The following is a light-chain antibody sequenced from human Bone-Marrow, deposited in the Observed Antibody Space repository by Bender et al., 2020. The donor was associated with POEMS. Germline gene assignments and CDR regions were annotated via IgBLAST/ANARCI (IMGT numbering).Light chain of an antibody. V-gene: IGLV2-11*01. J-gene: IGLJ3*02. Sequence: QSALTQPRSVSGSPGQSVTISCTGTSSDVGGYNYVSWYQQYPGKAPKLMIYDVIKRPSGVPDRFSGSKSGTSASLAITGLQSDDEAIYFCVAWDASLNGWVFGGGTKLTVL. CDR2: DVI. CDR1: SSDVGGYNY. CDR3: VAWDASLNGWV.